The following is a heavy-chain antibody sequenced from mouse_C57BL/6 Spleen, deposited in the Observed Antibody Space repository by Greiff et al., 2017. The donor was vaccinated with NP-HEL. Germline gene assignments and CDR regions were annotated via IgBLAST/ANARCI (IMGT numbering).Heavy chain of an antibody. J-gene: IGHJ4*01. Sequence: EVKLMESGEGLVKPGGSLKLSCAASGFTFSSYAMSWVRQTPEKRLEWVAYISSGGDYIYYADTVKGRFTISRDNARNTLYLQMSSLKSEDTAMYYCTRESSYYYGSSPLLAMDCWGQGTSVTVSS. D-gene: IGHD1-1*01. CDR3: TRESSYYYGSSPLLAMDC. V-gene: IGHV5-9-1*02. CDR2: ISSGGDYI. CDR1: GFTFSSYA.